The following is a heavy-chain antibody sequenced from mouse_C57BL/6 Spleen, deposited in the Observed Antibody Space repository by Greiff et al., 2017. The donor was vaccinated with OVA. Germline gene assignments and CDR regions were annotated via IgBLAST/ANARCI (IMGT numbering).Heavy chain of an antibody. CDR1: GYTFTDYE. Sequence: QVQLKESGAELVRPGASVTLSCKASGYTFTDYEMHWVKQTPVHGLEWIGAIDPETGGTAYNQKFKGKAILTADKSSSTAYMELRSLTSEDSAVYYCTRSGGSSYKGYFDYWGQGTTLTVSS. CDR3: TRSGGSSYKGYFDY. CDR2: IDPETGGT. J-gene: IGHJ2*01. V-gene: IGHV1-15*01. D-gene: IGHD1-1*01.